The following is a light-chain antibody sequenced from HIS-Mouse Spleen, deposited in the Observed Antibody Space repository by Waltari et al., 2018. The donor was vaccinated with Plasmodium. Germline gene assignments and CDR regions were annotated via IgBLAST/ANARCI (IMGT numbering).Light chain of an antibody. Sequence: SYVLTQPPSVSVSPGHTARITCSGAALPKKYAYWYQQKSGQAPVLVIYEDSKRPSGIPERFSGSSSGTMATLTISGAQVEDEADYYCYSTDSSGNHRVFGGGTKLTVL. CDR3: YSTDSSGNHRV. J-gene: IGLJ3*02. V-gene: IGLV3-10*01. CDR1: ALPKKY. CDR2: EDS.